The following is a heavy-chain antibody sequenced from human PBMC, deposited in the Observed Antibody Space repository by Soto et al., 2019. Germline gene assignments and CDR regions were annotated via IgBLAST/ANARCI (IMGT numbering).Heavy chain of an antibody. CDR2: ISGSGGST. V-gene: IGHV3-23*01. D-gene: IGHD3-22*01. CDR3: GKDPYDSSGYYSSY. Sequence: PGGSLRLSCAASGFTFSTYAMTWVRQAPGKGLEWVSAISGSGGSTYYADSVEGRLTISRDNSKNTLFLQMKSLRAEDTAIYYCGKDPYDSSGYYSSYWGQGTLVTVSS. J-gene: IGHJ4*02. CDR1: GFTFSTYA.